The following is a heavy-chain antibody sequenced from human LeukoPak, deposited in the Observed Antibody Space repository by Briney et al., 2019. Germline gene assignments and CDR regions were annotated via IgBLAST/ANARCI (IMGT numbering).Heavy chain of an antibody. CDR3: AGGELAGTGY. V-gene: IGHV4-59*03. D-gene: IGHD6-19*01. CDR1: AGSITSYF. J-gene: IGHJ4*02. Sequence: PSETLSLTCTVSAGSITSYFWTWVRQSPGKGLEWIGYIRYNGGSDSNPSLKSRVTISLDTWNNQFSLRLTSVTAEDTAVYYCAGGELAGTGYWGQGTLVTVSS. CDR2: IRYNGGS.